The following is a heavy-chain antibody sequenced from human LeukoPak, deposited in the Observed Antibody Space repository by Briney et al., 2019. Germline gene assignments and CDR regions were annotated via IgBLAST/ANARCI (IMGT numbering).Heavy chain of an antibody. CDR1: GGTFSSYA. Sequence: GALVKVSCKASGGTFSSYAISWVRQAPGQGLKWMGGIIPIFGTANHAQKFQGRVTITADKSTSTAYMELSSLRSEDTAVYYCARGYSSGWYEGHFDYWGQGTLVTVSS. CDR3: ARGYSSGWYEGHFDY. CDR2: IIPIFGTA. V-gene: IGHV1-69*06. J-gene: IGHJ4*02. D-gene: IGHD6-19*01.